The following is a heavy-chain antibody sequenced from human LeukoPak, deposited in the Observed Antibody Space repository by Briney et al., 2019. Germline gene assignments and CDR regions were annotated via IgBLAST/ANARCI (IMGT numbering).Heavy chain of an antibody. J-gene: IGHJ4*02. Sequence: GGSLRLSCAASGFTFSSYWMSWVRQAPGKGLEWVANIKQDGSEKYYVDSVKGRFTISRDNAKNSLYLQMNSLRAEDTAVYFCARDRGTYYDFWSGYYPFDYWGQGTLVTVSS. V-gene: IGHV3-7*01. CDR2: IKQDGSEK. CDR3: ARDRGTYYDFWSGYYPFDY. CDR1: GFTFSSYW. D-gene: IGHD3-3*01.